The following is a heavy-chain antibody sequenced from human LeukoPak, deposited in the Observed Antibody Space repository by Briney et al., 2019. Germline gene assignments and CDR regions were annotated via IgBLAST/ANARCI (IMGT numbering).Heavy chain of an antibody. Sequence: ASVKVSCKASGGTFSSYAISWVRQAPGQGLEWMGGIIPIFGTANYAQKFQGRVTITADKSTSTAYMELSSLRSEDTAVYYCAREQYSSGWYDNWFDPWGQGTLVTVSS. J-gene: IGHJ5*02. CDR1: GGTFSSYA. D-gene: IGHD6-19*01. V-gene: IGHV1-69*06. CDR2: IIPIFGTA. CDR3: AREQYSSGWYDNWFDP.